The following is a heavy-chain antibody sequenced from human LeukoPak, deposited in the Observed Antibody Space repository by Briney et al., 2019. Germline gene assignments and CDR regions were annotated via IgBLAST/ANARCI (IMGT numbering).Heavy chain of an antibody. CDR3: AKDPYGSGEGHFDY. J-gene: IGHJ4*02. CDR1: GFTFSNYW. Sequence: GGSLRLSCLASGFTFSNYWMSWVRQAPGKGLEWVSGISGSGGSTYYADSVKGRFTISRDNSKNTLYLQMNSLRAEDTAVYYCAKDPYGSGEGHFDYWGQGTLVTVSS. V-gene: IGHV3-23*01. CDR2: ISGSGGST. D-gene: IGHD3-10*01.